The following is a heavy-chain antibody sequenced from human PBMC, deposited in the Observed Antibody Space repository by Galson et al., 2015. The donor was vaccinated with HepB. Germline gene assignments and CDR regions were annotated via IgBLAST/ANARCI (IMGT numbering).Heavy chain of an antibody. CDR3: ASGPPELVYFDY. Sequence: SLRLSCAASGFTVSSNYMSWVRQAPGKGLEWVSVIYSGGSTYYADSVKGRFTISRDNSKNTLYLQMNSLRAEDTAVYHCASGPPELVYFDYWGQGTLVTVSS. CDR2: IYSGGST. D-gene: IGHD6-13*01. V-gene: IGHV3-66*01. CDR1: GFTVSSNY. J-gene: IGHJ4*02.